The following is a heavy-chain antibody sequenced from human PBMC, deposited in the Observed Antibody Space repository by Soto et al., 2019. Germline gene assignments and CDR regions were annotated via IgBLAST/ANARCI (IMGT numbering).Heavy chain of an antibody. Sequence: GGSLRLSCAASGFTFSSYSMNWVRQAPGKGLEWVSSISSSSSYIYYADSVKGRFTISRDNAKNSLYLQMNSLRAEDTAVYYCARDRAVGYYDSSGYYHPAYYYYGMDVWGQGTTVTVSS. V-gene: IGHV3-21*01. CDR2: ISSSSSYI. CDR1: GFTFSSYS. J-gene: IGHJ6*02. CDR3: ARDRAVGYYDSSGYYHPAYYYYGMDV. D-gene: IGHD3-22*01.